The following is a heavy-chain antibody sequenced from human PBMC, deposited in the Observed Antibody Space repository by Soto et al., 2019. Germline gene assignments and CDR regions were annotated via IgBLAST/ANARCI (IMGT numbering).Heavy chain of an antibody. CDR2: ISGHNGNT. CDR3: ARDVGYSQADYFDD. D-gene: IGHD5-18*01. CDR1: GYTFNEFG. J-gene: IGHJ4*02. V-gene: IGHV1-18*01. Sequence: HLVQPGNEVRKPGASVRVSCKASGYTFNEFGITWVRQAPGQGLQWVGRISGHNGNTEHALNFRGRVTLTTDTSTNTAYMDLTSLTRDDTAVYYCARDVGYSQADYFDDWGQGTLVTVSS.